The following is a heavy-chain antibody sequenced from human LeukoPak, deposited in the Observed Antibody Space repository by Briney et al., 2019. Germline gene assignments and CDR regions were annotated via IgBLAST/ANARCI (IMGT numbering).Heavy chain of an antibody. CDR3: ARADTYYYDSWGYYTFDY. J-gene: IGHJ4*02. CDR2: ISSSSSDI. D-gene: IGHD3-22*01. CDR1: GFTFSSYS. V-gene: IGHV3-21*01. Sequence: GRCLRPSCAASGFTFSSYSMSWVRQTPGKGLEWVSSISSSSSDIYYVDSVKGRFTISRDNATNSLYLQMNSLRAEDTAVYYCARADTYYYDSWGYYTFDYWGQGTLVTVSS.